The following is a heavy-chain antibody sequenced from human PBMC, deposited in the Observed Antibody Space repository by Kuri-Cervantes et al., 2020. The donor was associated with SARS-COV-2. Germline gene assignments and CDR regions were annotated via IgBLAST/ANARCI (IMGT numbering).Heavy chain of an antibody. D-gene: IGHD2-2*01. CDR1: GFTFSSYG. Sequence: LSLTCAASGFTFSSYGMHWVRQAPGKGLEWVAVIWYDGSNKYYADSVKGRFTISRDNSKNTLYLQMNSLRAEDTAVYYCARVMRGDIVVVPAAIFSYYYYGMDVWGQGTTVTVSS. J-gene: IGHJ6*02. CDR3: ARVMRGDIVVVPAAIFSYYYYGMDV. V-gene: IGHV3-33*01. CDR2: IWYDGSNK.